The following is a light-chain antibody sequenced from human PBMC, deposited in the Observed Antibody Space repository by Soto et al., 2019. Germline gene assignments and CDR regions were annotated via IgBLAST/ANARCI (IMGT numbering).Light chain of an antibody. CDR1: QSVSSSY. Sequence: EIVLTQSPGTLSLSPGERATLSCRASQSVSSSYLAWSQQKPGQAPRLLIFGASSRATGIPDRFSGSGSGTDSTLTISRLEPEDFAVYYCQQYGSSPRTFGQGTQVEIK. V-gene: IGKV3-20*01. CDR3: QQYGSSPRT. CDR2: GAS. J-gene: IGKJ1*01.